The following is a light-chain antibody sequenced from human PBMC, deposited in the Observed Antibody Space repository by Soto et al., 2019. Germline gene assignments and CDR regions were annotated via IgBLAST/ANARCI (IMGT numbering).Light chain of an antibody. CDR1: SSDVCASNY. CDR3: TSYTTTTTWV. V-gene: IGLV2-14*01. Sequence: QSALTQPASVSGSPGQSITISCTGTSSDVCASNYVSWYQQHPGKAPKLMISEVSNRPSGVSNRFSGSKSGNTASLTISGLQAEDEADYYCTSYTTTTTWVFGGGTKVTVL. CDR2: EVS. J-gene: IGLJ3*02.